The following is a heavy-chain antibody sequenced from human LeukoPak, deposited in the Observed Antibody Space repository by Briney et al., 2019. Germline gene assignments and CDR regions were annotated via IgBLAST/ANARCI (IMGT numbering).Heavy chain of an antibody. J-gene: IGHJ4*02. D-gene: IGHD6-19*01. Sequence: PGGSLRLSCAASGFTFSSYAMHWVRQAPGKGLEWVAVISYDGSNKYYADSVKGRFTISRDNSKNTLYLQMNSLRAEDTAVYYCARDQLRDRIAVAGFDYWGQGTLVTVSS. CDR3: ARDQLRDRIAVAGFDY. CDR2: ISYDGSNK. V-gene: IGHV3-30-3*01. CDR1: GFTFSSYA.